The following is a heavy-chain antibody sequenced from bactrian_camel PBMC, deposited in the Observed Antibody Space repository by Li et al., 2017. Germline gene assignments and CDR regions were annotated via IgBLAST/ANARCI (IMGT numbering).Heavy chain of an antibody. CDR1: GYTYTRIC. Sequence: QVQLVESGGGSVEAGGSLRLSCVVSGYTYTRICMGWFRQAPGKERDRIASIRSDGATSYSDSVKGRFTISSDNAKRSVYLEMNALKPEDTAMYYCAADPGVCDYSLARPPPKYAFGYWGQGTQVTVS. CDR2: IRSDGAT. V-gene: IGHV3S53*01. D-gene: IGHD4*01. CDR3: AADPGVCDYSLARPPPKYAFGY. J-gene: IGHJ6*01.